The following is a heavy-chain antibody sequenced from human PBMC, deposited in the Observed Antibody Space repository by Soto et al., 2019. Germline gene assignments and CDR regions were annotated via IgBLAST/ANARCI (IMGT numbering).Heavy chain of an antibody. D-gene: IGHD2-2*01. J-gene: IGHJ6*02. CDR3: ARYIVVVPAAHPNYYYYYGMDV. CDR2: ISAYNGNT. Sequence: ASVKVSCKASGYTFTSYGISWVRQAPGQGLEWMGWISAYNGNTNYAQTLQGRVTMTTDTSTSTAYMELRSLRSDDTAVYYCARYIVVVPAAHPNYYYYYGMDVWGQGTTVTVSS. CDR1: GYTFTSYG. V-gene: IGHV1-18*01.